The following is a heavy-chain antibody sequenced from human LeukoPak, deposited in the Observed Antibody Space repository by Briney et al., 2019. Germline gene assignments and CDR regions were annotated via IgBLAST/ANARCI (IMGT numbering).Heavy chain of an antibody. J-gene: IGHJ6*03. CDR3: AREAGTGYYYYYYYMDV. CDR2: IYYSGST. CDR1: GGSISSYY. D-gene: IGHD6-19*01. Sequence: SETLSLTCTVSGGSISSYYWSWIRQPPGKGLEWIGYIYYSGSTNYNPSLKSRVTISVDTSEKQFSLKLSSVTAADTAVYYCAREAGTGYYYYYYYMDVWGKGPRSPSP. V-gene: IGHV4-59*01.